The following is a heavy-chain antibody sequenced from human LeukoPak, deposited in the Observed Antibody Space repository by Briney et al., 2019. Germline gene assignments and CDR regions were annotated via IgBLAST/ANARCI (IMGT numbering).Heavy chain of an antibody. CDR2: INPSGGST. Sequence: ASVKVSCKASGYTFTSYYMHWARQAPGQGLEWMGIINPSGGSTSYAQKFQGRVSMTRDTSTSTVYMELSSLRSEDTAVYYCARDIRDSSGYYSFDYWGQGTLVTVSS. J-gene: IGHJ4*02. V-gene: IGHV1-46*01. CDR3: ARDIRDSSGYYSFDY. CDR1: GYTFTSYY. D-gene: IGHD3-22*01.